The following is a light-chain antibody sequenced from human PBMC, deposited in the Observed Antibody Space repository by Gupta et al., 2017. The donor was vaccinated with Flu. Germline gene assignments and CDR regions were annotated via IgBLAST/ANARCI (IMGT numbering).Light chain of an antibody. CDR3: SSYAGSNNPVV. CDR2: EVS. J-gene: IGLJ2*01. V-gene: IGLV2-8*01. CDR1: SSDVGGYKY. Sequence: QSALTQPPSASGSPGQTVPISCTGTSSDVGGYKYVSWYQQHPGKTPKLMIYEVSKRPSGGPDRFSGSKSGNTASLTVSVLQAEDEADYYCSSYAGSNNPVVFGGGTKLTVL.